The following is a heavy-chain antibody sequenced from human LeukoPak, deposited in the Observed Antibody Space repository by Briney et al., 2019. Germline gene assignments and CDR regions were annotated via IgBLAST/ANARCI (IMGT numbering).Heavy chain of an antibody. CDR1: GGSISSSSYY. CDR3: TKGRGI. CDR2: IYYSGST. V-gene: IGHV4-39*07. Sequence: SETLSLTCSVSGGSISSSSYYWGWIRQPPGKGLEWIGSIYYSGSTYYNPSLKSRVTISVDTSKNQFSLKLTSVTAADTAVYYCTKGRGIWGQGTLVTVSS. D-gene: IGHD3-10*01. J-gene: IGHJ4*02.